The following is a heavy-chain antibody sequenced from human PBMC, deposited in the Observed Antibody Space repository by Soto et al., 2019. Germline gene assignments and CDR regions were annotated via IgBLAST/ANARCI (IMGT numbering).Heavy chain of an antibody. D-gene: IGHD3-22*01. CDR1: GYTLTELS. V-gene: IGHV1-24*01. Sequence: GASVKVSCKVSGYTLTELSMHWVRQAPGKGLEWMGGFDPEDGETIYAQKFQGRVTMTEDTSTDTAYMERSSLRAEDTAGYYVGTSTFLHENFYDTTSHPGYIDYRGQGTLVTVSS. CDR2: FDPEDGET. CDR3: GTSTFLHENFYDTTSHPGYIDY. J-gene: IGHJ4*02.